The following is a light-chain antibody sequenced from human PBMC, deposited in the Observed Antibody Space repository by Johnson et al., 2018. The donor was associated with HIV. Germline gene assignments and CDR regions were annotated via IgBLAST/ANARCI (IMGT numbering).Light chain of an antibody. CDR3: GTWETSLSAGLLYV. CDR1: SSNIGSNY. J-gene: IGLJ1*01. V-gene: IGLV1-51*02. Sequence: QSVLTQPPSVSAAPGQNVNISCSGGSSNIGSNYVSWYQQFPGTTPKLLIYENDKRPSGIPDRFSGSKSGTSATLDITGLQTGDEADYYCGTWETSLSAGLLYVFGPGTKVTVL. CDR2: END.